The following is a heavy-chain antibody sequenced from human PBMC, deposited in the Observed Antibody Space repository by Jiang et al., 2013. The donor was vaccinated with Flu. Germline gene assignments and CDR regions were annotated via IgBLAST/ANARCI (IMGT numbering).Heavy chain of an antibody. V-gene: IGHV1-18*01. Sequence: GYTFTSYGISWVRQAPGQGLEWMGWISAYNGNTNYAQKLQGRVTMTTDTSTSTAYMELRSLRSDDTAVYYCARRLPGYYDPGEYDYWGQGTLVTVSS. CDR3: ARRLPGYYDPGEYDY. D-gene: IGHD3-10*02. CDR2: ISAYNGNT. J-gene: IGHJ4*02. CDR1: GYTFTSYG.